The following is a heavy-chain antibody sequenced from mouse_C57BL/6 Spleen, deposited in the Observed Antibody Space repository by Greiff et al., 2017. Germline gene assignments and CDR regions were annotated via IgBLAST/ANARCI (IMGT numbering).Heavy chain of an antibody. J-gene: IGHJ4*01. V-gene: IGHV10-1*01. CDR2: IRSKSNNYAT. Sequence: EVQWVESGGGLVQPKGSLKLSCAASGFSFNTYAMNWVRQAPGKGLEWVARIRSKSNNYATYYADSVKDRFTISRDDSESMLYLQMNNLKTEDTAMYYCVRQSPYYYAMDYWGQGTSVTVSS. CDR3: VRQSPYYYAMDY. CDR1: GFSFNTYA.